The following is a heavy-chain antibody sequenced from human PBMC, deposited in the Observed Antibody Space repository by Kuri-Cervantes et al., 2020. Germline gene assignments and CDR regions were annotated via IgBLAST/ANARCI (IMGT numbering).Heavy chain of an antibody. CDR3: ARGRYCSSTSCWDWFDP. Sequence: GGSLRLSCAASGFTFSSYGMHWVRQAPGKGLEWVAVIWYDGSNKYYADSVKGRFTISRDDSKNTLYLQMNSLRAEDTAVYYCARGRYCSSTSCWDWFDPWGQGTLVTVSS. CDR1: GFTFSSYG. D-gene: IGHD2-2*01. V-gene: IGHV3-33*01. CDR2: IWYDGSNK. J-gene: IGHJ5*02.